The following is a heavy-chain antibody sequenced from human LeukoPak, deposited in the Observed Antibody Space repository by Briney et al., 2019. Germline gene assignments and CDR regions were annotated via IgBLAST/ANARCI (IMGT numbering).Heavy chain of an antibody. CDR1: GFTFDDYA. Sequence: PGGSLRLSCAASGFTFDDYAMHWVRQAPGKGLEWVSGISWNSGSIGYADSVKGRFTISRDNAKNSLYLQMNSLRAEDTALYYCAEDGWKNGYDHIDYWGQGTLVTVSS. CDR3: AEDGWKNGYDHIDY. CDR2: ISWNSGSI. J-gene: IGHJ4*02. V-gene: IGHV3-9*01. D-gene: IGHD5-12*01.